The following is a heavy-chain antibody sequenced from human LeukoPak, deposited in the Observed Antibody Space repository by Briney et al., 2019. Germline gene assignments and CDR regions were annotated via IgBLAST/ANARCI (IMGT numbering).Heavy chain of an antibody. CDR2: NYYSGST. J-gene: IGHJ6*02. Sequence: PSETLSLICTVCGGSISRYYWSWIRQPPGEGLEGIGYNYYSGSTNYNPSLKSRVTISVDTSKNQFSLKLSSVTAADTAVYYCARALGVAASGNYYYYGMDVWGQGTTVTVSS. D-gene: IGHD2-15*01. CDR3: ARALGVAASGNYYYYGMDV. CDR1: GGSISRYY. V-gene: IGHV4-59*01.